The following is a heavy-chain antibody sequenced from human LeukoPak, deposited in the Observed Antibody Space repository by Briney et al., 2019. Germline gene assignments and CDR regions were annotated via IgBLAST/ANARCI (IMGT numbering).Heavy chain of an antibody. CDR1: GGSISSSTYY. CDR2: MYYSSGNT. V-gene: IGHV4-39*07. CDR3: ARGEMATIEDAFDI. Sequence: SETLSLTCTVSGGSISSSTYYWGWICQPPGKGLEWIGSMYYSSGNTYYNPSLKSRVTISVDTSKNQFSLKLSSVTAADTAVYYCARGEMATIEDAFDIWGQGTMVTVSS. D-gene: IGHD5-24*01. J-gene: IGHJ3*02.